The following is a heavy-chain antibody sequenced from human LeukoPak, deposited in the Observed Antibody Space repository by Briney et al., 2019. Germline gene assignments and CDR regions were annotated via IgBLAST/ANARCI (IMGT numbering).Heavy chain of an antibody. J-gene: IGHJ4*02. CDR3: ARGAAPKAYVWGSYRYFDY. V-gene: IGHV1-8*01. D-gene: IGHD3-16*02. CDR2: MNPNSGNT. Sequence: ASVKVSCKASGYTFTSYDINWVRQATGQGLERMGWMNPNSGNTGYAQKFQGRVTMTRNTSISTAYMELSSLRSEDTAVYYCARGAAPKAYVWGSYRYFDYWGQGTLVTVSS. CDR1: GYTFTSYD.